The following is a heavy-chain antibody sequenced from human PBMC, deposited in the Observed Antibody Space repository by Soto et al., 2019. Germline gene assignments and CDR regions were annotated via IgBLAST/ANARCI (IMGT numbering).Heavy chain of an antibody. V-gene: IGHV3-23*01. CDR2: ISGSGGRK. CDR1: GFTFRDYA. Sequence: GGSLRLSCAASGFTFRDYAMSWVRQAPGKGLEWVSAISGSGGRKYYADSVKGRFTISRDNSKNTLFLQMNSLRAEDTAVYYCAKDTGIAAAGGWFDPWGQGTLVTVSS. J-gene: IGHJ5*02. CDR3: AKDTGIAAAGGWFDP. D-gene: IGHD6-13*01.